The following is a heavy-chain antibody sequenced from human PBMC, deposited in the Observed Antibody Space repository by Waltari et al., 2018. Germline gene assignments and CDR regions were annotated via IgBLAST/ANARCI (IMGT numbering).Heavy chain of an antibody. CDR2: ISWNSGSI. D-gene: IGHD5-12*01. CDR3: AKGTRKGDGYTSTLFDY. Sequence: EVQLVESGGGLVQPGRSLRLSCAASGFTFDEYAMHWVRQAPGKVLEWVSGISWNSGSIGYADSVKGRFTISRDNAKNSLYLQMNSLRAEDTALYYCAKGTRKGDGYTSTLFDYWGQGTLVTVSS. CDR1: GFTFDEYA. V-gene: IGHV3-9*01. J-gene: IGHJ4*02.